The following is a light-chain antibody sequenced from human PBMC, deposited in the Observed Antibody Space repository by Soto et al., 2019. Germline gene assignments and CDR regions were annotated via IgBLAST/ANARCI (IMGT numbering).Light chain of an antibody. CDR3: QQSFGTPYT. V-gene: IGKV1-39*01. J-gene: IGKJ2*01. Sequence: DIQMTQSPSSLSASVGDRVTITCRASQSISSYLNWYQQKPGKAPKLLIYAASSLQSGVPSRFSGSGSGTDFTLTISSLQPEDFANFYCQQSFGTPYTGGQGTKLEIK. CDR1: QSISSY. CDR2: AAS.